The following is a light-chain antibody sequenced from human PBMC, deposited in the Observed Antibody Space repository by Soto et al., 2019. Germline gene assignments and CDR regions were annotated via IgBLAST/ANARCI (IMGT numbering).Light chain of an antibody. Sequence: EIVMTQSPATLSVSPGERVTLSCRASQSINSNYLAWYQQKPGQAPSLLMYAISTRATGIPAKFSGSGSGTELTLTISSLQSEDFAVYYCQQHSDWPITFGQGTRLEIK. V-gene: IGKV3-15*01. CDR3: QQHSDWPIT. CDR2: AIS. J-gene: IGKJ5*01. CDR1: QSINSN.